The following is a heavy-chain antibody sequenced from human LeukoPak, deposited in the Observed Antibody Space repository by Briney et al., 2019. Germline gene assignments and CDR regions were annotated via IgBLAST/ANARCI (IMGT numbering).Heavy chain of an antibody. CDR1: GYSFTVYY. V-gene: IGHV1-2*06. J-gene: IGHJ4*02. Sequence: GASVKVSCKASGYSFTVYYIHWVRQAPGQGPEWMGRIDPNSGGTNSAQKFQARVTLTRDTSIATVYMELSSLRSNDTAVYYCARDQARTTTWYLYMNYWGQGTLVTVSS. CDR3: ARDQARTTTWYLYMNY. CDR2: IDPNSGGT. D-gene: IGHD3/OR15-3a*01.